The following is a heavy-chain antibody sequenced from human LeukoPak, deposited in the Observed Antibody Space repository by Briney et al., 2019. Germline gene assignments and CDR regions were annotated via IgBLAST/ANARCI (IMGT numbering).Heavy chain of an antibody. CDR3: EVAGSVGRTLWAFEN. Sequence: ASVKVSCKASGYNFIGYYVHWLRQIPGQGPVWLGWINPQSGGTNEAQRFPGRVTMTADASMTTAYLEVKSLTSDDTAFYYCEVAGSVGRTLWAFENWGQGPLVTVSS. D-gene: IGHD1-26*01. CDR1: GYNFIGYY. J-gene: IGHJ4*02. V-gene: IGHV1-2*02. CDR2: INPQSGGT.